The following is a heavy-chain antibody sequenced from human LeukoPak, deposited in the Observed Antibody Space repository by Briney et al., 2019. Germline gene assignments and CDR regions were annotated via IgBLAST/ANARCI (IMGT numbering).Heavy chain of an antibody. D-gene: IGHD6-19*01. V-gene: IGHV4-39*07. CDR2: IYYSGST. Sequence: KPSETLSLTCTVSGGSISSSSYYWGWIRQPPGKGLEWIGSIYYSGSTYYNPSLKSRVTISVDTSKNQFSLKLSSVTAADTAVYYCARDNYISSGCRFDYWGQGTLVTVSS. J-gene: IGHJ4*02. CDR3: ARDNYISSGCRFDY. CDR1: GGSISSSSYY.